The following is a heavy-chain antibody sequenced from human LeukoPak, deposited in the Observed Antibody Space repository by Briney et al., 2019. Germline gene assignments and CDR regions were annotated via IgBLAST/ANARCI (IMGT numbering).Heavy chain of an antibody. J-gene: IGHJ4*02. CDR1: GYSTSRGYS. CDR3: AREDYYNSGGYYLDY. V-gene: IGHV4-38-2*02. CDR2: IYHSGST. Sequence: SETLSLTCTVSGYSTSRGYSWGWIRQPPGKGLEWIGNIYHSGSTNYSPSLKSRVTTSVDTSKNQFSLKLSSVTAADTAVYFCAREDYYNSGGYYLDYWGQGTLVTVSS. D-gene: IGHD3-22*01.